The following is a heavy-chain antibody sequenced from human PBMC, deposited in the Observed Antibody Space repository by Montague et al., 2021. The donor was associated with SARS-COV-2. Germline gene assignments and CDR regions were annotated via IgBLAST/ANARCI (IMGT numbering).Heavy chain of an antibody. J-gene: IGHJ6*02. CDR2: IYYSGST. V-gene: IGHV4-39*07. CDR3: ARVGRQQLVRLSGMDV. D-gene: IGHD6-13*01. CDR1: GGSIGSSSYY. Sequence: SETLSLTCTVSGGSIGSSSYYWGWIRQPPGKGLEWIGSIYYSGSTYYNPSLKSRVTISVGTSKNQFSLKLSSVTAADTAVYYCARVGRQQLVRLSGMDVWGQGTTVTVSS.